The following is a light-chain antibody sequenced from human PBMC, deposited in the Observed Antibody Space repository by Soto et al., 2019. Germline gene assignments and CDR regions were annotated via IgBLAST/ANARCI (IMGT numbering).Light chain of an antibody. CDR3: QQYNNWIT. Sequence: EIVMTQSPATLSVSPGERATLSCRASQSVSSNLAWYQQKPGQAPRLLIYAASTRGTGIPARFSGSGSGTEFPLIISSLQSEDFAVYYCQQYNNWITFGQGTRLEIK. J-gene: IGKJ5*01. CDR1: QSVSSN. CDR2: AAS. V-gene: IGKV3-15*01.